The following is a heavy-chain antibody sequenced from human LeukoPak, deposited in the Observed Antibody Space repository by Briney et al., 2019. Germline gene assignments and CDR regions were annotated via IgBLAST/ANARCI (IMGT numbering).Heavy chain of an antibody. CDR1: GFTFSTYA. Sequence: GGSLRLSCAASGFTFSTYAMSWVRQAPGKGLEWVSSISGSGGFTYYADSVKGRFTISRDNSKNILYLQMNSLRAEDTAVYYCAKDWMSTIINYFDYWGQGTLVTVSS. J-gene: IGHJ4*02. CDR3: AKDWMSTIINYFDY. D-gene: IGHD5-12*01. CDR2: ISGSGGFT. V-gene: IGHV3-23*01.